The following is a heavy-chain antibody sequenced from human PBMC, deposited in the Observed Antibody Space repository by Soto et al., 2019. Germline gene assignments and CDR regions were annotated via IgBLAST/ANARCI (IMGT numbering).Heavy chain of an antibody. D-gene: IGHD6-19*01. Sequence: PGESLKISCKGSGYSFTSYWIGWVRQMPGKGLEWMGIIYPGDSDTRYSPSFQGQVTISADKSISTAYLQWSSLKASDTAMYYCARARKQFFPSDYHYYYGMYFWGQGSTVPVSS. V-gene: IGHV5-51*01. J-gene: IGHJ6*02. CDR2: IYPGDSDT. CDR1: GYSFTSYW. CDR3: ARARKQFFPSDYHYYYGMYF.